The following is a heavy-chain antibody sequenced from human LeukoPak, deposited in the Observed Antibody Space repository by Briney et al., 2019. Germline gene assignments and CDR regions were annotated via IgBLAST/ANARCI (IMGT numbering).Heavy chain of an antibody. Sequence: PGGSLRLSCAASGFTFSSYGVHWVRQAPGKGLEWVAFIRYDGSNKYYADSVKGRFTISRDNSKNTLYLQMNSLRAEDTAVYYCAKDAVVVPAAIFTWFDPWGQGTLVTVSS. CDR1: GFTFSSYG. D-gene: IGHD2-2*02. CDR3: AKDAVVVPAAIFTWFDP. CDR2: IRYDGSNK. V-gene: IGHV3-30*02. J-gene: IGHJ5*02.